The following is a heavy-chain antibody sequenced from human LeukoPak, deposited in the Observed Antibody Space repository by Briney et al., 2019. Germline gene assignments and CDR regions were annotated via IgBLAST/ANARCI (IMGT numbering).Heavy chain of an antibody. CDR1: GGSISSYY. Sequence: PSETLSLTCTVSGGSISSYYWSWIRQPPGKGLEWIGYIYYSGSTNYNPSLKSRVTISVDTSKNQFSLKLSSVTAADTAVYYCARDQYSGSQSLDYWGQGTLVTVSS. CDR2: IYYSGST. J-gene: IGHJ4*02. V-gene: IGHV4-59*12. CDR3: ARDQYSGSQSLDY. D-gene: IGHD1-26*01.